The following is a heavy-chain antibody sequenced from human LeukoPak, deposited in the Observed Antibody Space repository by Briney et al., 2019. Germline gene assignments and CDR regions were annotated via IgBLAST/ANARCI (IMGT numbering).Heavy chain of an antibody. V-gene: IGHV3-53*01. CDR2: IYSSGTT. CDR1: GFTVSRNY. J-gene: IGHJ6*03. D-gene: IGHD2-2*03. Sequence: GGSLRLSCAASGFTVSRNYMTWVRQAPGKGLEWVSVIYSSGTTYYADSVKGRFTISRDNSKNTLYLQMNSLRAEDTAVYYCARAAWIDYYYYMDVWGKGTTVTISS. CDR3: ARAAWIDYYYYMDV.